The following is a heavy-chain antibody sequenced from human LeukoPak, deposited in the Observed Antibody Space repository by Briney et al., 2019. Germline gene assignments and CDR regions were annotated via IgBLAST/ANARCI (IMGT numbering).Heavy chain of an antibody. CDR1: GFTFSSYA. D-gene: IGHD3-10*01. CDR3: AREGIVWFGELIYGMDV. V-gene: IGHV3-30*04. CDR2: ISYDGSNK. Sequence: PGGSLRLSCADSGFTFSSYAMHWVRQAPGKGLEWVAVISYDGSNKYYADSVKGLFTISRDNSKNTLYLQMNRLRAEDAAVYYCAREGIVWFGELIYGMDVWGKGTTVTVSS. J-gene: IGHJ6*04.